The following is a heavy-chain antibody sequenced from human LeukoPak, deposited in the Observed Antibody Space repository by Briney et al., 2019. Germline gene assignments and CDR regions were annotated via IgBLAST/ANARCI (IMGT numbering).Heavy chain of an antibody. Sequence: PGGSLRLSCAASGFTVSSNYMSWVRQAPGKGLEWVANIKQDGSGKYYVDSVKGRFTISRDNAKNSLYLQMNSLRAEDTAVYYCAELGITMIGGVWGKGTTVTISS. CDR3: AELGITMIGGV. CDR2: IKQDGSGK. D-gene: IGHD3-10*02. J-gene: IGHJ6*04. V-gene: IGHV3-7*01. CDR1: GFTVSSNY.